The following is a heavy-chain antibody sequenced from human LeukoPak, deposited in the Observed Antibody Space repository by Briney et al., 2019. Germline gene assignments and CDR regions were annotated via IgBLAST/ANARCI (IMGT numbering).Heavy chain of an antibody. V-gene: IGHV1-69*04. CDR1: GGTFSSYA. CDR2: IIPILGIA. Sequence: ASVKVTCKASGGTFSSYAISWVRQAPGQGLEWMGRIIPILGIANYAQKFQGRVTITADKSTSTAYMELSSLRSEDTAVYYCARDLGYCSSTSCQSWFDPWGQGTLVTVSS. J-gene: IGHJ5*02. D-gene: IGHD2-2*01. CDR3: ARDLGYCSSTSCQSWFDP.